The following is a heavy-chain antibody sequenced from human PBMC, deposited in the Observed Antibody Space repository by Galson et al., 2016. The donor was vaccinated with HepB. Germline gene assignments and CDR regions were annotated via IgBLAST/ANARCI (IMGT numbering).Heavy chain of an antibody. J-gene: IGHJ4*02. D-gene: IGHD3-3*01. CDR2: ISAYNGNT. CDR3: ARDTYYDFWSGYFIDY. V-gene: IGHV1-18*01. Sequence: SVKVSCKASGYTFINYGIGWVRQAPGQGLEWMGWISAYNGNTNYVQKLQGRVTLTTDTSTSTAYMELRSLRSDDTAVYYCARDTYYDFWSGYFIDYWGQGTLVTVSS. CDR1: GYTFINYG.